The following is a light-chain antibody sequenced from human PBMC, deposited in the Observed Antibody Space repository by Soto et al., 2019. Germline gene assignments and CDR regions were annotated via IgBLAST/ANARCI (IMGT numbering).Light chain of an antibody. CDR3: QQYNSYPCT. V-gene: IGKV1-5*03. J-gene: IGKJ2*02. CDR1: QSISSW. Sequence: DIQMTQSPSTLSASVGDRVTITCRASQSISSWLAWYQQKPGKAPKLLIYKASSLESGVQSRFSGSGSGTEFTLTISSLQPDDFATYYCQQYNSYPCTFGQGTKLEIK. CDR2: KAS.